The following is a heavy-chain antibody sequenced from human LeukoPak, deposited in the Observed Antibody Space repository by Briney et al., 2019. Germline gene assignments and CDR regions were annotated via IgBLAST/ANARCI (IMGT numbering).Heavy chain of an antibody. V-gene: IGHV1-69*06. J-gene: IGHJ4*02. CDR3: ARDLDPYCSGGSCGFYYFDY. CDR2: IIPIFGTA. Sequence: SVKVSCKASGGTFSSYAISWVRQAPGQGLEWMGGIIPIFGTANYAQKFQGRVTITADKSTSTAYMELSSLRSEDTAVYYCARDLDPYCSGGSCGFYYFDYWGQGTLVTVSS. CDR1: GGTFSSYA. D-gene: IGHD2-15*01.